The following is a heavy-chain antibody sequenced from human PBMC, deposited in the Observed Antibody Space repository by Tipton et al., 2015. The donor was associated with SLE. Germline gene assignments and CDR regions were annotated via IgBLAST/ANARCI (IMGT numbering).Heavy chain of an antibody. V-gene: IGHV4-34*01. Sequence: GLVKPSETLSLTCFLSGGSIGLHYWSWIRQSAGKGLEWIGQINDRGSTNYNPSLKSRVTMSLDTSENQFSLKLSSVTAADTSVYYCARGQDSSKIQHWGQGTLVTVSS. CDR2: INDRGST. J-gene: IGHJ1*01. CDR1: GGSIGLHY. CDR3: ARGQDSSKIQH. D-gene: IGHD6-13*01.